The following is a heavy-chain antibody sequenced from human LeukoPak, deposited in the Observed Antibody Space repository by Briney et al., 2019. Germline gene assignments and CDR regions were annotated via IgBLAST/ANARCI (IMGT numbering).Heavy chain of an antibody. V-gene: IGHV3-48*04. J-gene: IGHJ4*02. CDR1: GFTFTTYS. CDR3: TRGSQWELLGSCDY. Sequence: GGSLRLSCAASGFTFTTYSMIWVRQAPGKGLEWVSYISRSSSSAHYADSVKGRFTISRDNAKNSVYLQMNRLRAEDTAVYYCTRGSQWELLGSCDYWGQGTLVSVSS. D-gene: IGHD1-26*01. CDR2: ISRSSSSA.